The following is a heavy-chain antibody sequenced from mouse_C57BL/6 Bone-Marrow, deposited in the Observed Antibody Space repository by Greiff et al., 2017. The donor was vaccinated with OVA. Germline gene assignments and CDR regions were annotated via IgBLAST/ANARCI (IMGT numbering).Heavy chain of an antibody. D-gene: IGHD2-13*01. J-gene: IGHJ4*01. Sequence: QVQLQHSGAELVRPGTSVKMSCKASVYTFTNYWIGWAKQRPGHGLEWIGDIYPGGGYTNYNEKFKGKATLTADKSSSTAYMQFSSLTSEDSAIYYCARGDYPYAMDYWGQGTSVTVSS. CDR2: IYPGGGYT. CDR3: ARGDYPYAMDY. V-gene: IGHV1-63*01. CDR1: VYTFTNYW.